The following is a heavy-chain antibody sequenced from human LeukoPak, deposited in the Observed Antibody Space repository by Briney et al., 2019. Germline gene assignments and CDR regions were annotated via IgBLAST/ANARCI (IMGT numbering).Heavy chain of an antibody. Sequence: SETLSLICAVYGGSFSGYYWSWIRQPPGKGLEWIGEINHSGSTKHNPSLKSRVTLSADTSKKQFSLKLRSVTAADTAVYYCARGRTYYLGSGTYYNTLDYWGQGSLVTVSS. D-gene: IGHD3-10*01. V-gene: IGHV4-34*01. CDR3: ARGRTYYLGSGTYYNTLDY. CDR1: GGSFSGYY. J-gene: IGHJ4*02. CDR2: INHSGST.